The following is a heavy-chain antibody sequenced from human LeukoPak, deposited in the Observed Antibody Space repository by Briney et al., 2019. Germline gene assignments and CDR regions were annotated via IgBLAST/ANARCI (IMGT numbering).Heavy chain of an antibody. CDR3: ARGSARSSSSWFHPRVLDAFDI. Sequence: PGGSLRLSCAASGFTVSSNYMSWVRQAPGKGLEWVPVIYSGGSTYYADSVKGRFTISRDNSKNTLYLQMNSLRAEDTAVYYCARGSARSSSSWFHPRVLDAFDIWGQGTMVTVSS. CDR2: IYSGGST. V-gene: IGHV3-53*01. J-gene: IGHJ3*02. CDR1: GFTVSSNY. D-gene: IGHD6-13*01.